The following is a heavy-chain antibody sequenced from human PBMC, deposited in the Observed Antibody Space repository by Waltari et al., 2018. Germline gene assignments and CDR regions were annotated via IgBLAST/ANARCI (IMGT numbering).Heavy chain of an antibody. CDR2: ISGSGGST. V-gene: IGHV3-23*01. CDR3: AKATERDDIVLMVYAIDENGAFDI. Sequence: EVQLLESGGGLVQPGGSLRLSCAASGFTFSSYAMSWVRQAPGKGLEWVSAISGSGGSTYYADSVKGRFTISRDNSKNTLYLQMNSLRAEDTAVYYCAKATERDDIVLMVYAIDENGAFDIWGQGTMVTVSS. D-gene: IGHD2-8*01. J-gene: IGHJ3*02. CDR1: GFTFSSYA.